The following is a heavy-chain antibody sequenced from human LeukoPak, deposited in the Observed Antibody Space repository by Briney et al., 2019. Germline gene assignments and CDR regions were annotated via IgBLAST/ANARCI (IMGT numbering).Heavy chain of an antibody. D-gene: IGHD6-6*01. V-gene: IGHV3-21*01. CDR2: ISSSSSYI. CDR1: GFTFSSYS. Sequence: PGGSLRLSCAASGFTFSSYSMNWVRQAPGKGLEWVSSISSSSSYIYYADSVKGRFTISRDNAKNSLYLQMNSLRAEDTAVYYCAPRPSSSSGVDYWGQGTLVTVSS. J-gene: IGHJ4*02. CDR3: APRPSSSSGVDY.